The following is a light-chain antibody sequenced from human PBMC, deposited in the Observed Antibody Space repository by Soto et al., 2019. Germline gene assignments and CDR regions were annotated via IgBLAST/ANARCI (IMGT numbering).Light chain of an antibody. CDR1: QSVSSY. V-gene: IGKV3-11*01. J-gene: IGKJ2*01. CDR2: DAS. Sequence: EIVLTQSPATLSLSPGERATLSCRASQSVSSYLAWYQQKPGQAPRLLIYDASNRATGIPARFSGSGSGTDLPLTISGLEPEDFAVYYCQQRSNWPPYTFGQGTKLELK. CDR3: QQRSNWPPYT.